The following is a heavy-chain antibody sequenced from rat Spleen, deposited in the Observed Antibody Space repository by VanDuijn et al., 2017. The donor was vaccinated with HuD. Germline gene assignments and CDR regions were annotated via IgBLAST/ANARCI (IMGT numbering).Heavy chain of an antibody. V-gene: IGHV5-20*01. D-gene: IGHD1-11*01. CDR2: ISYDGGST. CDR3: TTGYGGH. Sequence: EVQLVESGGGLVQPGRSLKLSCVASGFTFNYYWMTWIRQAPTKGLEWVASISYDGGSTYYRDSVKGRFTISRDNAKSSLYLQMDSLRSEDTATYYCTTGYGGHWGQGVMVTVSS. J-gene: IGHJ2*01. CDR1: GFTFNYYW.